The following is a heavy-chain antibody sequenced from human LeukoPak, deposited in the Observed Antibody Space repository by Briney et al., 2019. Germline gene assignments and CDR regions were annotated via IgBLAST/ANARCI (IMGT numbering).Heavy chain of an antibody. J-gene: IGHJ4*02. CDR2: ISPTGDT. D-gene: IGHD5-18*01. CDR3: ASLLADSSCGV. Sequence: SETLSLTCAVSGYSITSCFYCGWIRKPPGKGLEWIASISPTGDTYYSPSLKSRVTISVDTSKNHFSLRRTSVTAADTAVYYCASLLADSSCGVWGQGTLVTVSS. CDR1: GYSITSCFY. V-gene: IGHV4-38-2*01.